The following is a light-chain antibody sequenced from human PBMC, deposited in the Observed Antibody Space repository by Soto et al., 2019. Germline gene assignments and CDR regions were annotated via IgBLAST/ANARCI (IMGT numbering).Light chain of an antibody. CDR2: GAS. CDR3: QQYDNWPPIT. V-gene: IGKV3-15*01. J-gene: IGKJ5*01. Sequence: ETVLTHSPATLSLSPGERATLSCRASQSVNSNLAWYQQEHGQAPRLLIYGASTRATGIPARFSGSGSGTEFTLTISSLQSEDFAVYYCQQYDNWPPITFGQGTRLEIK. CDR1: QSVNSN.